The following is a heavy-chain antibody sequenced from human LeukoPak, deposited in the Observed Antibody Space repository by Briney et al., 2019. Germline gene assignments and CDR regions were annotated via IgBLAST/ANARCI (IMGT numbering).Heavy chain of an antibody. CDR2: IYYSGST. CDR1: GGSISSGDYY. V-gene: IGHV4-30-4*01. D-gene: IGHD4-23*01. J-gene: IGHJ4*02. CDR3: ARHGDLYGGPVGY. Sequence: PSETLSLTCTVSGGSISSGDYYWSWIRQPPGKGLEWIGYIYYSGSTYYNPSLKSRVTISVDTSKNQFSLKLSSVTAADTAVYYCARHGDLYGGPVGYWGQGTLVTVSS.